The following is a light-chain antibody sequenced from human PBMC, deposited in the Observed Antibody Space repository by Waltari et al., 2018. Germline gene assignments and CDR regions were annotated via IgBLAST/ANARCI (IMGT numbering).Light chain of an antibody. CDR3: GESHTIDGQVGYV. V-gene: IGLV4-3*01. J-gene: IGLJ1*01. CDR1: SEHSAYT. Sequence: LPVLTQPPSASALLGASIKLTCTLSSEHSAYTIEWYQQRPGRSPRCIMKVWSNGRPNKGYGVPCRCLGSSSGADRSLTVSNLQSDDEAEYYCGESHTIDGQVGYVFGGGTKVTVL. CDR2: VWSNGRP.